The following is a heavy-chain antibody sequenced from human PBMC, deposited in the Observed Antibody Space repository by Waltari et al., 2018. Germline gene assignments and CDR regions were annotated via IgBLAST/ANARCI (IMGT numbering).Heavy chain of an antibody. CDR2: IKNSGIS. V-gene: IGHV4-34*01. CDR1: GGSFSHYY. Sequence: QVQLQQWGAGLLKPSETLSLTCTVHGGSFSHYYWSWIRQPQGKGLQWIGEIKNSGISNYDPSLKGRVTISVDTPKNQLSLEMSSVTAADTAVYYCARGLYQYGSGHYYGYWGQGALVTVSS. D-gene: IGHD3-10*01. CDR3: ARGLYQYGSGHYYGY. J-gene: IGHJ4*02.